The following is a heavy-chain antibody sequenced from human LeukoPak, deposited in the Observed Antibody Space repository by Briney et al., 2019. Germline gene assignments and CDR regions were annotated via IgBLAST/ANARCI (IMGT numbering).Heavy chain of an antibody. V-gene: IGHV3-23*01. CDR2: ISKSGDGT. CDR3: AKVFGNYYFDY. CDR1: GFTFSDFA. J-gene: IGHJ4*02. D-gene: IGHD1-7*01. Sequence: PGRSLRLSCAPSGFTFSDFAMRWVRLAPGNGLEWVSAISKSGDGTYYADSVKGRFTISRDNSKSTLYLQMSSLRDEDTAIYYCAKVFGNYYFDYWGQGTLVTVSS.